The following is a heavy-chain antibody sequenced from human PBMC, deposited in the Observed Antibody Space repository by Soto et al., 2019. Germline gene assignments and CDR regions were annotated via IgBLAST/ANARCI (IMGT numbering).Heavy chain of an antibody. CDR1: GDSVNSGAHY. J-gene: IGHJ5*02. D-gene: IGHD1-1*01. CDR3: ARVKRRYGTYSTWGDP. CDR2: ISSSGTT. Sequence: SETLSLTCIVSGDSVNSGAHYWSWIRQSPGTGLEWIGYISSSGTTTYSPSLRSRIIISSDTSRNLFSLRLTSVTAADTAIYYCARVKRRYGTYSTWGDPWGQGTLVTVS. V-gene: IGHV4-61*08.